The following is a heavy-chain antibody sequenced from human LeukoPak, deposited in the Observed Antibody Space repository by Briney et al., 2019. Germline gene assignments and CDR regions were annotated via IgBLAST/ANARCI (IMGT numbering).Heavy chain of an antibody. V-gene: IGHV3-74*01. CDR1: GFTFSSYW. J-gene: IGHJ6*03. CDR2: INSDGSST. CDR3: ARVVGYYDFWSGYYTPYYYYYYMDV. D-gene: IGHD3-3*01. Sequence: GGSLRLSCAASGFTFSSYWMHWVRQAPGKGLVWVSRINSDGSSTSYADSVKGRFTISRDNAKNTLYLQMNSLRAEDTAVYYCARVVGYYDFWSGYYTPYYYYYYMDVWGKGTTVTVSS.